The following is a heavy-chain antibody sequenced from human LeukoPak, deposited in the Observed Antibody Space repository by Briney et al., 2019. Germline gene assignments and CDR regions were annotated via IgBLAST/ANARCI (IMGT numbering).Heavy chain of an antibody. D-gene: IGHD6-19*01. CDR1: GGSISSYY. V-gene: IGHV4-59*01. Sequence: SETLSLTCTVSGGSISSYYWSWIRQPPGKGLEWIGYIYYSGSTNYNPSLKSRVTISVDTSKNQFSLKLSSVTAADTAVYYCARNSGWYAPHSFDYWGQGTLVTVSS. CDR3: ARNSGWYAPHSFDY. CDR2: IYYSGST. J-gene: IGHJ4*02.